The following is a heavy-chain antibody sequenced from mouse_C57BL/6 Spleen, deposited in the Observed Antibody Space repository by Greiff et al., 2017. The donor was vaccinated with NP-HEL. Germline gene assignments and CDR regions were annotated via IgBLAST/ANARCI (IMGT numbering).Heavy chain of an antibody. CDR2: IHPNSGST. J-gene: IGHJ1*03. V-gene: IGHV1-64*01. CDR3: ARRDYDRNFDV. Sequence: QVQLQQPGAELVKPGASVKLSCKASGYTFTSYWMHWVKQRPGQGLEWIGMIHPNSGSTNYNEKFKSKATLTVDKSSSTAYMQLSSLTSEDSAVYYCARRDYDRNFDVWGTGTTVTVSS. CDR1: GYTFTSYW. D-gene: IGHD2-4*01.